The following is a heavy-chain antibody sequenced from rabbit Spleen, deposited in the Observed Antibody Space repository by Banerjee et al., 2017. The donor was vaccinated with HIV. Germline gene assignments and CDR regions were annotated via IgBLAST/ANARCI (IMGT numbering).Heavy chain of an antibody. Sequence: QEQLEESGGDLVKPEGSLTLTCIASGFSFSGSYRICWVRQAPGKGLEWIGTIDAASGSAYYANWAKGRFTISKTSSTTVTLQMTSLTAADTATYFCARDTGTSFSTYGMDLWGPGPLVTVS. CDR2: IDAASGSA. J-gene: IGHJ6*01. CDR3: ARDTGTSFSTYGMDL. CDR1: GFSFSGSYR. V-gene: IGHV1S45*01. D-gene: IGHD7-1*01.